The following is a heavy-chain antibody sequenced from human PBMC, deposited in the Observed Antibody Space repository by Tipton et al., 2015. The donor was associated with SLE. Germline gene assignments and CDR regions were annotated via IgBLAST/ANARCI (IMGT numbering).Heavy chain of an antibody. CDR2: ISSSSSTI. Sequence: SLRLSCAASGFTFSSYSMNWVRQAPGKGLEWVSYISSSSSTIYYADSVKGRFTISRDNAKNSLYLQMNSLRAEDTAVYYCARAIAVAGNDAFDIWGQGTMVTVSS. CDR1: GFTFSSYS. V-gene: IGHV3-48*01. D-gene: IGHD6-19*01. CDR3: ARAIAVAGNDAFDI. J-gene: IGHJ3*02.